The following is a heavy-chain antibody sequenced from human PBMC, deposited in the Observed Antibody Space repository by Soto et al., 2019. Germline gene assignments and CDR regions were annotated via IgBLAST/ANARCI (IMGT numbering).Heavy chain of an antibody. D-gene: IGHD2-2*01. CDR1: GVSINSGGYY. V-gene: IGHV4-31*03. CDR3: ARFAEPAVRRDSDHYYKDV. CDR2: VYYNGRT. Sequence: QVHLQESGPGLVKPSQTLSLTCSVSGVSINSGGYYWYWIRQHPGEGLEYMGYVYYNGRTSYNPSLKSRISISLDTSQNQVSLKLTSVTAADTAVYYCARFAEPAVRRDSDHYYKDVWGKGTSVTVS. J-gene: IGHJ6*03.